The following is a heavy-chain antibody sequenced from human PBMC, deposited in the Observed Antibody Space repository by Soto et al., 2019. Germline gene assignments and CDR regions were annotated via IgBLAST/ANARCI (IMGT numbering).Heavy chain of an antibody. D-gene: IGHD3-22*01. CDR3: ARSFPYLYCYDKPAYGMDV. CDR1: GFTFSSYS. Sequence: GGSLRLSCAASGFTFSSYSMNWVRQAPGKGLEWVSSISSGSSYIYYADSVRGRFTISRDNAKNSLYLQMNSLRADDTAVYYCARSFPYLYCYDKPAYGMDVWGQGTTVTVSS. CDR2: ISSGSSYI. J-gene: IGHJ6*02. V-gene: IGHV3-21*01.